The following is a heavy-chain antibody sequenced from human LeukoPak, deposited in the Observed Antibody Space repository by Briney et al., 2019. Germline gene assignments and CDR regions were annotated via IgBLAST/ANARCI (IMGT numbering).Heavy chain of an antibody. D-gene: IGHD3-10*01. V-gene: IGHV3-74*01. CDR1: GFALSTSW. CDR3: ARDETTYYYGSGSHDY. CDR2: INIDGSST. Sequence: GGSLRLSCAASGFALSTSWMHWVRQAPGKGLVWLSRINIDGSSTNYADSGKGRFTISRDNAKNTLYLQMNSLRAEDTAVYYCARDETTYYYGSGSHDYWGQGTLVTVSS. J-gene: IGHJ4*02.